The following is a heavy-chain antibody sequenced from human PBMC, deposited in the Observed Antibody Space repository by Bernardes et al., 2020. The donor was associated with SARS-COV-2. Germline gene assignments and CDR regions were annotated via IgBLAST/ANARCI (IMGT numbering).Heavy chain of an antibody. D-gene: IGHD3-10*01. CDR1: GFTFSSYS. CDR2: ISSSSTI. J-gene: IGHJ4*02. CDR3: ARVTWFGELNFFDY. Sequence: GGSLRLSCAASGFTFSSYSMNWVRQAPGKGLEWVSYISSSSTIYYADSVKGRFTISRDNAKNSLYLQMNSLRAEDTAVYYCARVTWFGELNFFDYWGQGTLVTVSS. V-gene: IGHV3-48*01.